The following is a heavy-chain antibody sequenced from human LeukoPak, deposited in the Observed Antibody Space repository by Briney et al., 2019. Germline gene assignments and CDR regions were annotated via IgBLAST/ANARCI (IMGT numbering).Heavy chain of an antibody. J-gene: IGHJ6*02. Sequence: GGSLRLSCAASGFTFSDYYMSWIRQAPGKGLEWVSYISSSGGTIYYADSVKGRFTISRDNAKNSLYLQMNSLRAEDTAVYYCARDGTYCSGGSCYDYYYYYGMDVWGQGTTVTVSS. CDR2: ISSSGGTI. CDR1: GFTFSDYY. V-gene: IGHV3-11*01. D-gene: IGHD2-15*01. CDR3: ARDGTYCSGGSCYDYYYYYGMDV.